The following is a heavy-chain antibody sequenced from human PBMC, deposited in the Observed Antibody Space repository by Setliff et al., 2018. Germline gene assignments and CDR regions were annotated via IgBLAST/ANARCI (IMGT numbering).Heavy chain of an antibody. J-gene: IGHJ4*02. V-gene: IGHV3-7*01. CDR3: FGAGTCSY. CDR2: INPHASEK. Sequence: LRLSCTASGFSFSNCWVSWVRQAPGKGLEWLASINPHASEKYYVDSVKGRFTISRDNAKNSLSLQMNSLRTEDTAVYYCFGAGTCSYWGQGTLVTVSS. CDR1: GFSFSNCW. D-gene: IGHD3-10*01.